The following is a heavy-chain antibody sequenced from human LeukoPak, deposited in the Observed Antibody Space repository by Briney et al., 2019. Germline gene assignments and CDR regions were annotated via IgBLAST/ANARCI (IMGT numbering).Heavy chain of an antibody. J-gene: IGHJ4*02. CDR3: ARGALLWFGDKMEYYFDY. Sequence: SETLSLTCTVSGYSISSAYYWGWIRQPPGRGLEWIGNIYHSGSTYYNPSLKSRVSISVDTSKNQFSLKLTSMTAADTAVYYCARGALLWFGDKMEYYFDYWGQGTLLTVSS. CDR1: GYSISSAYY. D-gene: IGHD3-10*01. CDR2: IYHSGST. V-gene: IGHV4-38-2*02.